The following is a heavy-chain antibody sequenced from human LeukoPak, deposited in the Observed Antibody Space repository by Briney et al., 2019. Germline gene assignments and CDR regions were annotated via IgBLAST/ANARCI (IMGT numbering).Heavy chain of an antibody. CDR1: GGTFSSYA. CDR2: INPNSGGT. D-gene: IGHD3-10*01. CDR3: ARDQERAFG. Sequence: GSSVKVSCKASGGTFSSYAISWVRQAPGQGLEWMGRINPNSGGTNYAQKFQGRVTMTRDTSISTAYMELSRLRSDDTAVYYCARDQERAFGWGQGTLVTVSS. J-gene: IGHJ4*02. V-gene: IGHV1-2*06.